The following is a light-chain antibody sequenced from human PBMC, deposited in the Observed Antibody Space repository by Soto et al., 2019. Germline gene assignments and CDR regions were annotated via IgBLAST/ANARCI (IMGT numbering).Light chain of an antibody. J-gene: IGKJ1*01. V-gene: IGKV3-20*01. Sequence: EILLTQSPGTLSLSPGERATLSCRASQSVSSSYLAWYQQKPGKAPRLLIYGASSRATGIPDRLSGSGSGTDFTLTISRLEPEDFAVYYCQQYGSPWTFGQGTKVDIK. CDR2: GAS. CDR3: QQYGSPWT. CDR1: QSVSSSY.